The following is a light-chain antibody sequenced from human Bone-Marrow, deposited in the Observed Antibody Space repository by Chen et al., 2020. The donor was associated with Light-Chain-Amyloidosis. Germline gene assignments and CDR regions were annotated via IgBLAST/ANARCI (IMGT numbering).Light chain of an antibody. V-gene: IGKV3-11*01. CDR2: DAS. Sequence: EIVLTQPPGTLSLSPREKATLASRASQSVSSSLAWYQHKPGQAPMLLIYDASARAPGVPARFSGRGAGTDFTLTSSGLEPEDFAVYYCQHRSNWPPMYTFGQGNKLEIK. CDR3: QHRSNWPPMYT. CDR1: QSVSSS. J-gene: IGKJ2*01.